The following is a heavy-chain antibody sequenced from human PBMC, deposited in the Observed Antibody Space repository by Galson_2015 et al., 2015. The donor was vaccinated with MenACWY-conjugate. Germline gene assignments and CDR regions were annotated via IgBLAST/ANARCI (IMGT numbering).Heavy chain of an antibody. D-gene: IGHD2-8*02. V-gene: IGHV3-23*01. Sequence: SLRLSCAASGFTFSSYAMSWVRQAPGKGLEWVSAISDSGGRTYYADSVKGRFTISRDNSENTLYLHMNSLRAEDTAVYYCATSTDLVVGYWGQGTLVTVSS. J-gene: IGHJ4*02. CDR3: ATSTDLVVGY. CDR2: ISDSGGRT. CDR1: GFTFSSYA.